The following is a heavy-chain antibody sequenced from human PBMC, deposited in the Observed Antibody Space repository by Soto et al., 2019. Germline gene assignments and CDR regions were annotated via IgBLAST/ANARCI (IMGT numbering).Heavy chain of an antibody. Sequence: PSETLSLTCTVSGGSISGHYWTWIRQSPGRGLQWLGFVSDNGKTNSDASLKGRLTISLDTSKNQISLRLTSVTAADTALYYCARGRAIYGEWDSFDTWGQGAQGTVSS. J-gene: IGHJ4*02. CDR2: VSDNGKT. CDR1: GGSISGHY. V-gene: IGHV4-59*11. D-gene: IGHD1-26*01. CDR3: ARGRAIYGEWDSFDT.